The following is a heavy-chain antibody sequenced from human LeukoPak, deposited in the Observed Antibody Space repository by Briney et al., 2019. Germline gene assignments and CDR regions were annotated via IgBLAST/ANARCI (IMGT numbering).Heavy chain of an antibody. V-gene: IGHV4-4*07. CDR2: IYTSGTT. Sequence: SETLSLTCTVSGGSISNYYWNWVRQPAGKGLEWIGRIYTSGTTSYNPSLKSRVTMSVDTSKNQFSPKLNSVTAADTAVYYCARGRDYYDSSGYFNYWGQGTLVTVSS. J-gene: IGHJ4*02. D-gene: IGHD3-22*01. CDR1: GGSISNYY. CDR3: ARGRDYYDSSGYFNY.